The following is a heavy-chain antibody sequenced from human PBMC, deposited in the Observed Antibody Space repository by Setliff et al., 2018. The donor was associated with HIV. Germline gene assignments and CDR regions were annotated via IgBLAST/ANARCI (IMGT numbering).Heavy chain of an antibody. V-gene: IGHV3-30*04. D-gene: IGHD2-21*02. CDR3: MREATARAGDF. Sequence: GGSLRLSCAASGFTFYSYTMHWVRQAPCKGLEWLTLISYDGDNKRYADSVKGRFTISRDNSKDTLYLQLNSLRPADTAISYCMREATARAGDFWGQGALVTVSS. CDR2: ISYDGDNK. J-gene: IGHJ4*02. CDR1: GFTFYSYT.